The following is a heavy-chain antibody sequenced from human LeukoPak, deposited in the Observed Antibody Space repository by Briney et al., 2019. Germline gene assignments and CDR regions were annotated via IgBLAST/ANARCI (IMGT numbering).Heavy chain of an antibody. Sequence: PSKTLSLTCTVFGGSISSYYWSWIRKPPGKGLEWMGYIYNSGITNKNPSLKSRVTISGDTSKNQFSLKLSSVTAADTAVYYCARHGDVRYFDWLKDGFDYWGQGTLVTVSS. CDR2: IYNSGIT. V-gene: IGHV4-4*09. D-gene: IGHD3-9*01. J-gene: IGHJ4*02. CDR1: GGSISSYY. CDR3: ARHGDVRYFDWLKDGFDY.